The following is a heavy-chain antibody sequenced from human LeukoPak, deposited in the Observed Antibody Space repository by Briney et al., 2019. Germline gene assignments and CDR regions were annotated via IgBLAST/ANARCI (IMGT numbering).Heavy chain of an antibody. Sequence: GGSLRLSCAASGFTFSSYAMSWVRQTPGKGMEWVAVISYDGSNKYYADSVKGRFTISRDNSKNTLYLQMNSLRAEDTAVYYCARDGLAAMGINWGQGTLVTVSS. CDR1: GFTFSSYA. CDR3: ARDGLAAMGIN. J-gene: IGHJ4*02. V-gene: IGHV3-30-3*01. D-gene: IGHD5-18*01. CDR2: ISYDGSNK.